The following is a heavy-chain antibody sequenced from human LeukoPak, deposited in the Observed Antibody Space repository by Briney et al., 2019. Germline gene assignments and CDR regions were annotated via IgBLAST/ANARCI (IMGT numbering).Heavy chain of an antibody. D-gene: IGHD4/OR15-4a*01. J-gene: IGHJ4*02. CDR3: AKDSRSAPYYFDF. CDR1: GFTFSNYA. CDR2: ISGSSGKT. V-gene: IGHV3-23*01. Sequence: GGSLRLSWAASGFTFSNYAMSWVRQAPGRGLEWVSAISGSSGKTYYADSVKGRFTISRDNSKNTVYLQMTSLKTEDTAVFYCAKDSRSAPYYFDFWGQGTLVTVSS.